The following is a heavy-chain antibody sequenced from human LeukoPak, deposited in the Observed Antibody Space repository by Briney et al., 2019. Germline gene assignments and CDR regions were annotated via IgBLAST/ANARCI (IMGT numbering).Heavy chain of an antibody. CDR3: AKEGCTSTNCYVNF. CDR2: IGGSGGST. Sequence: SGGSLRLSCAASGFTFSSYAKSWVRQAPGKGLEWVSVIGGSGGSTYYADSVKGRFTISRDDSKNTLYLQMNSLTAEDTALYYCAKEGCTSTNCYVNFWGQGTLVTVSS. CDR1: GFTFSSYA. D-gene: IGHD2-2*01. V-gene: IGHV3-23*01. J-gene: IGHJ4*02.